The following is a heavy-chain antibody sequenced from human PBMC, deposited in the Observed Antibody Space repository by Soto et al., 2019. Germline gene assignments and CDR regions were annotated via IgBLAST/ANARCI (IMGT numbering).Heavy chain of an antibody. Sequence: QVQVIQSRAEVKKPGASVKVSCKTSGYTFTEYDINWVRQAPGQGPEYMGWVSPENKNAGYAPQFRGRVSMTTDTTISTAYLEVTNLTYEYTAVYYCEVTTGYWGQGTMVTVSS. CDR1: GYTFTEYD. CDR3: EVTTGY. V-gene: IGHV1-8*01. CDR2: VSPENKNA. D-gene: IGHD1-1*01. J-gene: IGHJ4*02.